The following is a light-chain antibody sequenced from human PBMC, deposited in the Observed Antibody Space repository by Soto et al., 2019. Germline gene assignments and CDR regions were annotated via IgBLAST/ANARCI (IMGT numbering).Light chain of an antibody. J-gene: IGLJ1*01. CDR1: SSNIGSNN. Sequence: QAVVTQPPSASGTPGQRVTISCSGSSSNIGSNNVNWYQRLPGTAPKLLIYSNNQRPSGVPDRFSGSKSGTSASLAIRGLQSEDEADYYCAAWDDSLNGYVFGTGTKVTVL. CDR3: AAWDDSLNGYV. V-gene: IGLV1-44*01. CDR2: SNN.